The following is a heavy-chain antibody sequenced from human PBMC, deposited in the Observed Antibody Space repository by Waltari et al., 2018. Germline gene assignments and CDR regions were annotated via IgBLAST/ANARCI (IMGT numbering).Heavy chain of an antibody. D-gene: IGHD6-13*01. CDR3: AHSLGLPHSSSLPLNWFDP. Sequence: QITLKESGPTLVKPTQTLTLTCTFSGFSLSTSGVGVGWIRQPPGKALEWLALIYWNDDKRYSPSLKSRLTITKDTSKNQVVLTMTNMDPVDTATYYCAHSLGLPHSSSLPLNWFDPWGQGTLVTVSS. V-gene: IGHV2-5*01. CDR1: GFSLSTSGVG. J-gene: IGHJ5*02. CDR2: IYWNDDK.